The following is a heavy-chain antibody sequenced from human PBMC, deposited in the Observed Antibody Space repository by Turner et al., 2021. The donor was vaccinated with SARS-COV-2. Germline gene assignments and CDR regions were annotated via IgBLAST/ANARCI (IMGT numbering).Heavy chain of an antibody. D-gene: IGHD6-19*01. CDR1: GFTFSNYG. V-gene: IGHV3-30*18. CDR2: ISYDGSNK. Sequence: QVQLVESGGGVVQPGRSLSLSCAAPGFTFSNYGMFWVRQAPGKGLEWVALISYDGSNKHYADSVKGRFTISRDNSKNTLFLQMYSLRAEDTAVYYCVKGGSGWSMEFDYWGHGTLVTVSS. J-gene: IGHJ4*01. CDR3: VKGGSGWSMEFDY.